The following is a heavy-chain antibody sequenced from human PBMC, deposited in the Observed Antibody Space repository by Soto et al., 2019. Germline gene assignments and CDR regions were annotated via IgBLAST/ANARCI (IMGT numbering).Heavy chain of an antibody. Sequence: GESLKISCKGSGYSFTSYWISWVRQMPGKGLEWMGRIDPSDSYTNYSPSFQGHVTISADKSIGTAYLQWSSLKASDTAMYYCPTNSTGYYYGMDVWGQGTTVTVSS. J-gene: IGHJ6*02. CDR1: GYSFTSYW. D-gene: IGHD3-10*01. V-gene: IGHV5-10-1*01. CDR3: PTNSTGYYYGMDV. CDR2: IDPSDSYT.